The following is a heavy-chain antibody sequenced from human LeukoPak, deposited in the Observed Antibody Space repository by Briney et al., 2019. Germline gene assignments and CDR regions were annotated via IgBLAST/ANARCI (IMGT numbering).Heavy chain of an antibody. CDR3: ARPSQFRMITFGGVTGGHFDY. J-gene: IGHJ4*02. CDR1: GGSISSFY. V-gene: IGHV4-4*07. Sequence: PSETLSLTCTVSGGSISSFYWSWIRQPAGKGLEWIGRIYSSGSTNYNPSLKSRVTISVDTSKNQFSLKLSSVTAADTAVYYCARPSQFRMITFGGVTGGHFDYWGQGTLVTVSS. CDR2: IYSSGST. D-gene: IGHD3-16*01.